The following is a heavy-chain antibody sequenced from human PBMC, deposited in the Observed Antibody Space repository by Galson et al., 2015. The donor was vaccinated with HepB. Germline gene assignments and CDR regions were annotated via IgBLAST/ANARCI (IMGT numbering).Heavy chain of an antibody. CDR3: TEYSSGWSQRGAFDI. CDR1: GGTFSSYA. Sequence: SVKVSCKASGGTFSSYAISWVRQAPGQGLEWMGRIIPILGIANYAQKFQGRVTITADKSTSTAYMELSSLRSEDTAVYYCTEYSSGWSQRGAFDIWGQGTMVTVSS. V-gene: IGHV1-69*04. CDR2: IIPILGIA. J-gene: IGHJ3*02. D-gene: IGHD6-19*01.